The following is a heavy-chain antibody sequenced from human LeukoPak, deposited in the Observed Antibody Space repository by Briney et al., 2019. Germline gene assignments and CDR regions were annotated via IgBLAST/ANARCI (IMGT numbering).Heavy chain of an antibody. D-gene: IGHD3-22*01. CDR2: ISGSGGST. Sequence: GGPLRLSCAASGFTFSSYAMSWVRQAPGKELEWVSAISGSGGSTYYADSVKGRFTISRDNSKNTLYLQMNSLRAEDTAVYYCAKVGITMIVVVHDAFDIWGQGTMVTVSS. CDR3: AKVGITMIVVVHDAFDI. V-gene: IGHV3-23*01. CDR1: GFTFSSYA. J-gene: IGHJ3*02.